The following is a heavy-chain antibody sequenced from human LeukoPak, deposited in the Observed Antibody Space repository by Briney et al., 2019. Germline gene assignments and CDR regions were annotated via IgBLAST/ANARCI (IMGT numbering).Heavy chain of an antibody. V-gene: IGHV4-59*01. CDR2: IYYSGST. CDR3: ARIDRPRVVYDY. D-gene: IGHD2-8*02. Sequence: KPSETLSLTCTVSGGSISSYYWSWIRQSPGKGLEWIGYIYYSGSTNYNPSLKSRVTISVDTSKNQFSLKLSSVTAADTAVYYCARIDRPRVVYDYWGQGTLVTVSS. J-gene: IGHJ4*02. CDR1: GGSISSYY.